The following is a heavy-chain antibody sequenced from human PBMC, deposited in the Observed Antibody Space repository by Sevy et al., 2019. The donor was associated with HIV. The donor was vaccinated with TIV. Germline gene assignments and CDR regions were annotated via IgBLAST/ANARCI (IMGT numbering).Heavy chain of an antibody. V-gene: IGHV4-30-4*01. CDR1: GASISSGDDY. Sequence: SETLSLTCTVSGASISSGDDYWSWIRQPPGKGLEWIGYIYYSGSTYYNPSLKSRVTISVDTSKNQFSLKVRSVTAADTAVYYCARVRGYTHVYSFDYWGQGSLVTVFS. D-gene: IGHD5-18*01. CDR3: ARVRGYTHVYSFDY. CDR2: IYYSGST. J-gene: IGHJ4*02.